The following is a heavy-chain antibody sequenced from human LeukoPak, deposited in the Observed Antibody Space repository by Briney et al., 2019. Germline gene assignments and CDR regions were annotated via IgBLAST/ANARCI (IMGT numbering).Heavy chain of an antibody. V-gene: IGHV3-66*01. CDR3: ATDIRSSPLGF. CDR2: IYAGGST. J-gene: IGHJ4*01. D-gene: IGHD3-9*01. CDR1: GFRVTNDY. Sequence: PGGSLRLSCAVSGFRVTNDYMNWVRQAPGKGLEWVSIIYAGGSTYYADSVKGRFTISRDSSNNTLFPRMSNLRADDSGLYYCATDIRSSPLGFWGHGTLVTVSS.